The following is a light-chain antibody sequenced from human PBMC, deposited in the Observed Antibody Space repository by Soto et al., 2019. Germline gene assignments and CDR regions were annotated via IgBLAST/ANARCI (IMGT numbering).Light chain of an antibody. CDR3: EQYNSWPPLYT. CDR1: QGVSHN. Sequence: EIVMTQSPATLSLSPGEEATPSSRASQGVSHNLAWYQQKPGQAPRLLIYGASTRATGIPTRFSGSGSGTEFTLTISSLQSEDFAVYYCEQYNSWPPLYTFGQGTKLEIK. J-gene: IGKJ2*01. CDR2: GAS. V-gene: IGKV3-15*01.